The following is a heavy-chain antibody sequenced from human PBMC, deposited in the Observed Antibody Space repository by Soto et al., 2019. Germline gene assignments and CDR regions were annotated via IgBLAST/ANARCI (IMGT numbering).Heavy chain of an antibody. CDR1: GYTFTSYA. V-gene: IGHV1-3*01. J-gene: IGHJ4*02. CDR3: ARGLYSSGWYGSFDY. D-gene: IGHD6-19*01. CDR2: INAGNGNT. Sequence: GASVKVSCKASGYTFTSYAMHWVRQAPGQRLEWMGWINAGNGNTKYSQKFQGRVTITRDTSASTAYMEQSNLRSEDTAVYYCARGLYSSGWYGSFDYWGQGTLVTVSS.